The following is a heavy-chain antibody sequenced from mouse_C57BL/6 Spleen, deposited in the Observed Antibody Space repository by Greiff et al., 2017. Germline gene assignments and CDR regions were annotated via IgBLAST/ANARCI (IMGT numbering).Heavy chain of an antibody. J-gene: IGHJ1*03. CDR2: INPSTGGT. V-gene: IGHV1-42*01. CDR1: GYSFTGYY. Sequence: EVQLQQSGPELVKPGASVKISCKASGYSFTGYYMNWVKQSPEKSLEWIGEINPSTGGTTYNQKFKAKATLTVDKSSSTAYMQLKSLTSEDSAVYYCARSYGSSWRYWYFDVWGTGTTVTVSS. CDR3: ARSYGSSWRYWYFDV. D-gene: IGHD1-1*01.